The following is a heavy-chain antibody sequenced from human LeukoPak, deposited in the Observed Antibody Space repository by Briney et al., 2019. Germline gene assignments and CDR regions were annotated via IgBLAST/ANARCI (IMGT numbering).Heavy chain of an antibody. CDR3: AKGYYYDSSGYLSRNAEYFQH. J-gene: IGHJ1*01. D-gene: IGHD3-22*01. Sequence: GGSLRLSCAASGFTFSSYAMSWVRQAPGKGLEWVSAISGSGGSTYYADSVKGRFTISRDNSKNTLYLQMNSLRGEDTAVYYCAKGYYYDSSGYLSRNAEYFQHWGQGTLDTVSS. CDR1: GFTFSSYA. V-gene: IGHV3-23*01. CDR2: ISGSGGST.